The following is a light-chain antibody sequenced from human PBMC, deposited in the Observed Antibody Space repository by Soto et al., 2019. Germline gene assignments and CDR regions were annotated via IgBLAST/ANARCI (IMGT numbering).Light chain of an antibody. CDR1: SSNIGAGYD. CDR2: GNS. CDR3: QSYDSSLSGSYV. Sequence: QSVLTQAPSVSGGPGQRVTISCTGRSSNIGAGYDVHWYQQLPGTAPKLLIYGNSNRPSGVPDRFSGSKSGTSASLAITGLQAEDEADYYCQSYDSSLSGSYVFGTGTKLTVL. V-gene: IGLV1-40*01. J-gene: IGLJ1*01.